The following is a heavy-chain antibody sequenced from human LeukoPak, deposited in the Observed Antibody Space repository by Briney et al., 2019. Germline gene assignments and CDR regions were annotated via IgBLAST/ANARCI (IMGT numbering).Heavy chain of an antibody. CDR3: AREGYYGSGSPPSLYFDY. Sequence: GGSLRLSCAASGFTVSSNYMHWVRQAPGKGLEWVAVTSSDLNVKLYADSVKGRFTISRDNSRSTLYLQMNSLRPEDTAIYYCAREGYYGSGSPPSLYFDYWGQGTLVTVSS. D-gene: IGHD3-10*01. V-gene: IGHV3-30*03. CDR2: TSSDLNVK. J-gene: IGHJ4*02. CDR1: GFTVSSNY.